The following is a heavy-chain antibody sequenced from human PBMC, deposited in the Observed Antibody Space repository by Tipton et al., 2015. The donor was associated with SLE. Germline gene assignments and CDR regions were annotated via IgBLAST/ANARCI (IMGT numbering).Heavy chain of an antibody. Sequence: TLSLTCSVSGDSITTTNYFWGWIRQPPGKGLEWLAIIYPTGNSYFNPSLKSRVTISVDTSRNQFSLKLTSVTAADTAVYYCAREGNWNGEFDYWGQGTLVTVSS. J-gene: IGHJ4*02. D-gene: IGHD1-1*01. CDR1: GDSITTTNYF. CDR3: AREGNWNGEFDY. V-gene: IGHV4-39*07. CDR2: IYPTGNS.